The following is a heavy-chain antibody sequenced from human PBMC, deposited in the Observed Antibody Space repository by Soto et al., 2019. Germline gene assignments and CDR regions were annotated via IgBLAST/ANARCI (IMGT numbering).Heavy chain of an antibody. CDR3: NSLKTEDTAVYYCTTYDSSPH. V-gene: IGHV4-34*01. CDR2: ISHSGRI. Sequence: PSETLSLTCAVYGGSFSGHYWNWIRQPPGKGLEWIGEISHSGRINYNPSLKSRVTISVDTSKNQFSLKMTSVSSVFTLYLQMNSLKTEDTAVYYCTTYDSSPHWGQGTLVTVSS. J-gene: IGHJ4*02. D-gene: IGHD3-22*01. CDR1: GGSFSGHY.